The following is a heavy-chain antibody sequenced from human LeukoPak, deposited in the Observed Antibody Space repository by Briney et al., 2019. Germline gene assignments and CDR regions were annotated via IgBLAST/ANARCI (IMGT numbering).Heavy chain of an antibody. D-gene: IGHD6-13*01. CDR2: IYCSGST. V-gene: IGHV4-59*01. CDR1: GGSISSYY. CDR3: ARDLAAAGTIAGFDP. Sequence: SETLSLTCTVSGGSISSYYWSWIRQPPGKGLEWIGYIYCSGSTNYNPSLKSRVTISVDTSKNQFSLKLSSVTAADTAVYYCARDLAAAGTIAGFDPWGQGTLVTVSS. J-gene: IGHJ5*02.